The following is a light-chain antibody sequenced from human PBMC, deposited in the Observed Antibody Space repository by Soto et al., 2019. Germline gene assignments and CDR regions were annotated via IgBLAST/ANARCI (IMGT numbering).Light chain of an antibody. V-gene: IGKV1-5*01. CDR2: DAS. CDR3: QQYNSYSGT. CDR1: QSISSW. Sequence: DIQMTQSPSTLSASVGDRVTITCRASQSISSWLAWYQQKPGKAPKLLIYDASSLESGVPSRFSGSGSGTEFTLTISRLQPDDFATYYCQQYNSYSGTFGQGTNVEIK. J-gene: IGKJ1*01.